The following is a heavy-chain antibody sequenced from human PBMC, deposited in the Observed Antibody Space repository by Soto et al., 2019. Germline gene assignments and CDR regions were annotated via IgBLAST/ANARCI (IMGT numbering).Heavy chain of an antibody. CDR3: ARDQRPLYYTVEFGFDP. CDR2: ISSSSSYI. Sequence: GGSLRLSCAASGFTFSSYSMNWVRQAPGKGLEWVSSISSSSSYIYYADSVKGRFTISRDNAKNSLYLQMNSLRAEDTAVYYCARDQRPLYYTVEFGFDPWGQGTLVTVSS. V-gene: IGHV3-21*01. CDR1: GFTFSSYS. D-gene: IGHD3-3*01. J-gene: IGHJ5*02.